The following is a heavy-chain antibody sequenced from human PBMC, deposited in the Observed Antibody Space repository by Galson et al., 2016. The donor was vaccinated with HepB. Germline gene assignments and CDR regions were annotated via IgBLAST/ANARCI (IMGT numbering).Heavy chain of an antibody. Sequence: SLRLSCAASGFTFSGYWMSWVRQAPGKGLEWVAVISTAGRTKFYAESVKGRSTISRDNSKKTLYLQMSSLRAEDTAEYYCAKRTGSGMHGMDVWGKGTTVTVSS. CDR1: GFTFSGYW. CDR2: ISTAGRTK. V-gene: IGHV3-30*18. D-gene: IGHD1-14*01. J-gene: IGHJ6*04. CDR3: AKRTGSGMHGMDV.